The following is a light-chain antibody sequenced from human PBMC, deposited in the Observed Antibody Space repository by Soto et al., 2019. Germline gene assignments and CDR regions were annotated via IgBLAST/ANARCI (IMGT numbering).Light chain of an antibody. CDR1: QSVSSSS. J-gene: IGKJ4*01. CDR3: QHYDNSPLT. Sequence: EIVLTQSPGTLSLSPGERATLSCRASQSVSSSSLVWYQQKVGQAPRLLIYGASNRATGIPERFSGSGSGTDFTLTISRLEPEDFAVYYCQHYDNSPLTFGGGTKVEIK. CDR2: GAS. V-gene: IGKV3-20*01.